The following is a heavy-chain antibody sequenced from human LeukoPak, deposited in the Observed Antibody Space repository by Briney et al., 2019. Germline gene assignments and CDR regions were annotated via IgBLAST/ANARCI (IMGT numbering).Heavy chain of an antibody. CDR1: GGSISSYY. J-gene: IGHJ5*02. D-gene: IGHD6-19*01. Sequence: SETLSLTCTVSGGSISSYYWSWIRQPPGKGLEWIGYIYYSGSTNYNPSLKSRVTISVDTPKNQFSLKLSSVTAADTAVYYCARDSSSGWYSSWFDPWGQGTLVTVSS. CDR2: IYYSGST. CDR3: ARDSSSGWYSSWFDP. V-gene: IGHV4-59*01.